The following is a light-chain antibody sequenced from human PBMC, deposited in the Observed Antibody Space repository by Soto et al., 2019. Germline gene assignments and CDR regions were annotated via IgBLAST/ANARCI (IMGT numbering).Light chain of an antibody. CDR1: SGSIASNY. Sequence: NFILTQPHSVSESPGKTVTISCTRSSGSIASNYVQWYQQRPGSAPTTVIYEDNQRPSGVPDRFSGSIDSSSNSASLTISGLKTDDEADYYCQSYDSTFVVFGGGTKLTVL. V-gene: IGLV6-57*04. CDR2: EDN. J-gene: IGLJ2*01. CDR3: QSYDSTFVV.